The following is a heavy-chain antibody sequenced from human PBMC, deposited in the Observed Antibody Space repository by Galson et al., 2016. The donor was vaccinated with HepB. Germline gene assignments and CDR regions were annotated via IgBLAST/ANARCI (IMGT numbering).Heavy chain of an antibody. CDR3: AKGLGNCSDPAFDM. CDR1: GFTFTTFA. Sequence: LRLSCAASGFTFTTFAMSWVRQVPGKGLEWVSTISGSGGSTYYADSVKGRFIISRDTFKNTMYLQMNSVGAEDTAIYYCAKGLGNCSDPAFDMWGQGTMVSVSS. J-gene: IGHJ3*02. D-gene: IGHD6-19*01. CDR2: ISGSGGST. V-gene: IGHV3-23*01.